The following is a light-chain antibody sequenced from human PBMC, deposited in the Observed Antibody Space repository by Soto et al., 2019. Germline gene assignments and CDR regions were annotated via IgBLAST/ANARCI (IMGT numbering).Light chain of an antibody. CDR3: QQYTGPPPT. Sequence: EIILTQSPDTLSLSPGERATLSCRASQTVSSNYLAWCQQRPGQAPRLLIYGASTRAAGIPDRFSGSGSGTDFTLTITRLEPEDSAVYFCQQYTGPPPTFGRGTRLEIK. V-gene: IGKV3-20*01. CDR1: QTVSSNY. J-gene: IGKJ5*01. CDR2: GAS.